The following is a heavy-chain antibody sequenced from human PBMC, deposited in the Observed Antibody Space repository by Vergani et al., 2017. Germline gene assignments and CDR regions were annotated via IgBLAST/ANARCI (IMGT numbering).Heavy chain of an antibody. CDR3: ARYWIXWYYDDSSGHWDI. J-gene: IGHJ3*02. Sequence: QVQLQESGPGLVKPSQTPSLTCTVSGGSISSGDYYWSWIRQPPGKGLEWIGYTYYSGSTYYNPSLKSRVTISVDTSRNQFSLKVRSVTAADTAVYYCARYWIXWYYDDSSGHWDIWGQGTMFTVSS. D-gene: IGHD3-22*01. CDR2: TYYSGST. V-gene: IGHV4-30-4*08. CDR1: GGSISSGDYY.